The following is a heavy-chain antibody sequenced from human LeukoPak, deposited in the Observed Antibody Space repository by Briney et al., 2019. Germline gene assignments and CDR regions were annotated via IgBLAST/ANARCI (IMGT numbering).Heavy chain of an antibody. J-gene: IGHJ5*02. Sequence: ASVKVSCKASGYTFTSYDINWVRQATGQGLEWMGWMNPNSGNTGYAQKFQGRVTITRNTSISTAYMELSSLRSGDTAVYYCARGKAYYDSSGYYYNWFDPWGQGTLVTVSS. CDR1: GYTFTSYD. CDR3: ARGKAYYDSSGYYYNWFDP. D-gene: IGHD3-22*01. V-gene: IGHV1-8*03. CDR2: MNPNSGNT.